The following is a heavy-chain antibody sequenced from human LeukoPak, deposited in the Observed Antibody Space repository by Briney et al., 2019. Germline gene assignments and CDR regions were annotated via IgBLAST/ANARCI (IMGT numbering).Heavy chain of an antibody. V-gene: IGHV4-39*01. CDR2: IYFSGST. Sequence: PSETLSLTCSVSGGYISSSSYYWVWIRQPQGKGLEWIASIYFSGSTYSNPSLNSRITISVNTSKNQFSLMLSSVTAADTAVYYCASDFYCGDDCYSFNGGQGTLVTVPA. J-gene: IGHJ4*02. CDR3: ASDFYCGDDCYSFN. CDR1: GGYISSSSYY. D-gene: IGHD2-21*02.